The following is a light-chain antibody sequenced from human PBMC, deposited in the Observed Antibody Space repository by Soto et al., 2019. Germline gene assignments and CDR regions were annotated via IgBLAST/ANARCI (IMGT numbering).Light chain of an antibody. CDR1: QSVRDSY. J-gene: IGKJ1*01. CDR3: QQYGSSPGT. Sequence: EIVLTQSPGTLSLSPGERATLSCRASQSVRDSYLAWYQQKPGQAPSLLIYDTSTRATGIPDSFIGSGSGTDFALTISRVEPEDFAMYFCQQYGSSPGTFGQGTKVEIK. V-gene: IGKV3-20*01. CDR2: DTS.